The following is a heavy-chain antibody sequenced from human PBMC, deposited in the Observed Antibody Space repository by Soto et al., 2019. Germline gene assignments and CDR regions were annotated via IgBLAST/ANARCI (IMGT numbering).Heavy chain of an antibody. CDR3: ARDGYGDSYYYYGMDV. V-gene: IGHV1-2*04. CDR2: INPNSGGT. CDR1: GYSFTGYY. J-gene: IGHJ6*02. D-gene: IGHD4-17*01. Sequence: GASVKGSCPASGYSFTGYYMHWVRQAPGQGLEWMGWINPNSGGTNYAQKFQGWVTMTRDTSISTAYMELSRLRSDDTAVYYCARDGYGDSYYYYGMDVWGQGTTVTVSS.